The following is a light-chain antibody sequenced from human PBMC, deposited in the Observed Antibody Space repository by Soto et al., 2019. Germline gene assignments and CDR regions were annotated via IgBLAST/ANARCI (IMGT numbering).Light chain of an antibody. J-gene: IGKJ1*01. V-gene: IGKV1-12*01. CDR3: QQYETFSGT. CDR2: AAS. CDR1: QGISSW. Sequence: DIQMTQSPSSVSASVGDRVTITCRASQGISSWLAWYQQKPGRAPKLLIYAASRLESGVPSRFSGSGSGTKFTLTIASLQPDDFATYYCQQYETFSGTFGPGTKVDIK.